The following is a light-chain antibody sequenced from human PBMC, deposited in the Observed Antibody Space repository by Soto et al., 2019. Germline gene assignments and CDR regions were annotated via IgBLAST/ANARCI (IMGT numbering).Light chain of an antibody. CDR3: QQSYNSPPT. CDR1: QNINNY. Sequence: DIQMTQSPSSLSASVGDRVTITCQASQNINNYLHWYQQKPGKAPKLLIFAASSLQSGVPSRFSGSGSGTDFTLTISSLQPEDFATYYCQQSYNSPPTFGQGTKVEIK. V-gene: IGKV1-39*01. J-gene: IGKJ1*01. CDR2: AAS.